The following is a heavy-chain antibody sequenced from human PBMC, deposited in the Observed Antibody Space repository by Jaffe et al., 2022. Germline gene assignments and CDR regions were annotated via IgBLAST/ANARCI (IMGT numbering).Heavy chain of an antibody. CDR1: GFTFSNAW. CDR2: IKSKTDGGTT. V-gene: IGHV3-15*01. J-gene: IGHJ6*03. Sequence: EVQLVESGGGLVKPGGSLRLSCAASGFTFSNAWMSWVRQAPGKGLEWVGRIKSKTDGGTTDYAAPVKGRFTISRDDSKNTLYLQMNSLKTEDTAVYYCTTDAGYSSGWYYYYYYMDVWGKGTTVTVSS. D-gene: IGHD6-19*01. CDR3: TTDAGYSSGWYYYYYYMDV.